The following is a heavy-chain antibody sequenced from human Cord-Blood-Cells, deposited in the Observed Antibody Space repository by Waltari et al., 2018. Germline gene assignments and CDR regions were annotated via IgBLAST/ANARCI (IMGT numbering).Heavy chain of an antibody. CDR3: ARARLGAVDAFDI. CDR1: GGSISSHY. D-gene: IGHD3-10*01. CDR2: IYYSGST. J-gene: IGHJ3*02. V-gene: IGHV4-59*11. Sequence: QVQLQESGPGLVKPSETLSLTCTVSGGSISSHYWSWIRQPPGKGLEWIGYIYYSGSTNYNPSLKSRVTISVDTSKNQFSLKLSSVTAADTAVYYCARARLGAVDAFDIWGQGTMVTVSS.